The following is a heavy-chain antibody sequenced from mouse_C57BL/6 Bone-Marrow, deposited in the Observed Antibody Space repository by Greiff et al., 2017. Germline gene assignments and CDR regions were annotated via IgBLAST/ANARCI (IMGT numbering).Heavy chain of an antibody. CDR1: GFTFSDYY. J-gene: IGHJ2*01. V-gene: IGHV5-16*01. CDR3: ARDDYYGRAYLYY. CDR2: INYDGSST. D-gene: IGHD1-1*01. Sequence: EVQLVESEGGLVQPGSSMKLSCTASGFTFSDYYMAWVRQVPEMGLEWVANINYDGSSTYYLDSLKSRFIISRDNAKNILYLQMSSLKSEDTATYYCARDDYYGRAYLYYWGQGTTLTVSS.